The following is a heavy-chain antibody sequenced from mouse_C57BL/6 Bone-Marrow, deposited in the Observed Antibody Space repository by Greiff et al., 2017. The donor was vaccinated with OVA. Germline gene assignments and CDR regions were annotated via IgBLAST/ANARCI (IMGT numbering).Heavy chain of an antibody. CDR1: GFSLTSYG. CDR2: IWSGGST. J-gene: IGHJ3*01. CDR3: ASFAY. V-gene: IGHV2-2*01. Sequence: QVQLQQSGPGLVQPSQSLSITCTVSGFSLTSYGVHWVRQSPGKGLEWLGVIWSGGSTDYNAAFISRLSISKDNSKSQVFFKMNSLQAYDTAIYYCASFAYWGQGTLVTVSA.